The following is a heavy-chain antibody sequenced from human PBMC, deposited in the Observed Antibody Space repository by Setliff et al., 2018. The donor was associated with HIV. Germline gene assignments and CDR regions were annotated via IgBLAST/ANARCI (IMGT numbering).Heavy chain of an antibody. J-gene: IGHJ6*03. V-gene: IGHV3-7*01. CDR2: IKQDGSEK. D-gene: IGHD1-26*01. CDR1: GFTFSSHW. Sequence: GGSLRLSCAASGFTFSSHWMSWIRQAPGKGLEWVASIKQDGSEKYFVDSVKGRFTISRDNAKDSMFLQMNSLRGEDTAVYYCAKGAGGGTYVSDYYYMDVWGEGTTVTRLL. CDR3: AKGAGGGTYVSDYYYMDV.